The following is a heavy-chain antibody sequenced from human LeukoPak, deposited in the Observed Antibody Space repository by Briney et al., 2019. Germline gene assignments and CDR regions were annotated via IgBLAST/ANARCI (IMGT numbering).Heavy chain of an antibody. D-gene: IGHD1-26*01. Sequence: GGSLRLSCAASGFTFSSHWMSWVRQAPGKGPEWVANIKQDGTEIYYVDSVKGRFTISRDNAKNSLYLQMNSLRDEDTALYYCARDKVVGATFFDYWGQGTLVTVSS. CDR3: ARDKVVGATFFDY. V-gene: IGHV3-7*01. CDR1: GFTFSSHW. CDR2: IKQDGTEI. J-gene: IGHJ4*02.